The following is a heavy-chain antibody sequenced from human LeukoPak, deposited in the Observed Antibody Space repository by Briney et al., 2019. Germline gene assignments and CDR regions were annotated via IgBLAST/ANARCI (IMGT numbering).Heavy chain of an antibody. CDR1: DGSIRTYY. CDR3: ATDKDWAEAD. J-gene: IGHJ4*02. CDR2: IYYRGDI. V-gene: IGHV4-59*01. D-gene: IGHD3/OR15-3a*01. Sequence: PSETLSLTCSVSDGSIRTYYWSWVRQSPGQGLEWMGNIYYRGDINYNPSLKSRVIISIDTSKNQFSLKVTSLTAADTAVYYCATDKDWAEADWGQGTLVIVSS.